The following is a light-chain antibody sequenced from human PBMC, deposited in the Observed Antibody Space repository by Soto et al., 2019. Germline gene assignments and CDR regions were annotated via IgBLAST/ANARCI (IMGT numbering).Light chain of an antibody. Sequence: EIDFTQSPGNLSLSPGERGSCFCRTSQNVISHFLAWYQQKPGQAPRLLIYATSNRAPGIPDRFKGSGSGTEFTLTITSLEPEDSAFYYCHHYGRSPWTFGQGSKVDIK. CDR1: QNVISHF. V-gene: IGKV3-20*01. CDR2: ATS. J-gene: IGKJ1*01. CDR3: HHYGRSPWT.